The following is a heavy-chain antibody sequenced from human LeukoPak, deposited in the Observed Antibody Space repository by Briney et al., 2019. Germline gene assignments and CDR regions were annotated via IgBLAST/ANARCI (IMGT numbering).Heavy chain of an antibody. CDR3: ARGRRYTIFGVAPPTD. V-gene: IGHV1-69*13. CDR2: IIPVFGTA. CDR1: GGTFSSYG. D-gene: IGHD3-3*01. Sequence: ASVKVSCKASGGTFSSYGFNWVRQAPGQGLEWMGGIIPVFGTANYAQHFQGRVTITADESTSTIYMDLSSLRSEDTAVYYCARGRRYTIFGVAPPTDWGQGTLVTVSS. J-gene: IGHJ4*02.